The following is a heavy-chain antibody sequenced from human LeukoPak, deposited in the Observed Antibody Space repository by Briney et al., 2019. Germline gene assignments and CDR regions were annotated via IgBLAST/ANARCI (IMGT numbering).Heavy chain of an antibody. D-gene: IGHD2-2*02. CDR3: ARGLSQYQLLHPVYY. V-gene: IGHV3-30*01. J-gene: IGHJ4*02. CDR2: ISYDGSNK. Sequence: GGSLRLYCAASGFTFSSYAMHWVRQAPGKGLEWVAVISYDGSNKYYADSVKGRFTISRDNSKNTLYLQINSLRAEDTAVYYCARGLSQYQLLHPVYYWGQGTLVTVSS. CDR1: GFTFSSYA.